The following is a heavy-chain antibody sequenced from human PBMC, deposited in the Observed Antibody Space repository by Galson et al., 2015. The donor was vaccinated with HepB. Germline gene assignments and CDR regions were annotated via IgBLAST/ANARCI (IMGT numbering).Heavy chain of an antibody. D-gene: IGHD3-3*01. Sequence: SLRLSCAASGFTFSNLYMNWLRQAPGKGLEWVSYISPTSRTIQYADSVKGRFSMSRDNDKNSVFLQMNSLRDEDTAIYYCTRAILIEGHYDFWSGYYSGPYYHDSWGQGILVTVSS. CDR1: GFTFSNLY. CDR2: ISPTSRTI. CDR3: TRAILIEGHYDFWSGYYSGPYYHDS. J-gene: IGHJ4*02. V-gene: IGHV3-48*02.